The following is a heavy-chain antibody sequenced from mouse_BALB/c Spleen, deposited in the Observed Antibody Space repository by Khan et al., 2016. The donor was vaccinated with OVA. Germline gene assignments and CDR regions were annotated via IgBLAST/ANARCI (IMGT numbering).Heavy chain of an antibody. Sequence: VQLKQSGAELVRPGSSVKISCKASGYAFSSYWMNWVKQRPGQGLEWIGQIYPGDGDTNYNGKFKGKATLTADKSSSTAYMQLSSLTSEDSAVYFCARSGGNYVDYWGQSPTLTVSS. V-gene: IGHV1-80*01. J-gene: IGHJ2*01. CDR2: IYPGDGDT. CDR3: ARSGGNYVDY. CDR1: GYAFSSYW. D-gene: IGHD2-14*01.